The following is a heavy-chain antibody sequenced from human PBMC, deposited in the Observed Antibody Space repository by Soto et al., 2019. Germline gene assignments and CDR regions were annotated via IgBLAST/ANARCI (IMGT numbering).Heavy chain of an antibody. CDR3: ARDERYTDEYYYYYGMDV. J-gene: IGHJ6*02. Sequence: GGSLRLSCAASGFTFSSYSMNWVRQAPGKGLEWVSSISSSSSYIYYADSVKGRFTISRDNAKNSLYLQMNSLRAEDTAVYYCARDERYTDEYYYYYGMDVWGQGTTVTVSS. CDR1: GFTFSSYS. CDR2: ISSSSSYI. D-gene: IGHD5-18*01. V-gene: IGHV3-21*01.